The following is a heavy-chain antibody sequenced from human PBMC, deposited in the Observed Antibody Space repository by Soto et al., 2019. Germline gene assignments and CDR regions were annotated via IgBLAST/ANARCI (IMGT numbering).Heavy chain of an antibody. D-gene: IGHD1-26*01. CDR2: ISYDGSNK. J-gene: IGHJ4*02. Sequence: QVQLVESGGGVVQPGRSLRLSCAASGFTFSHYGIHWVHQAPGKGLEWLAVISYDGSNKHYADSVKGRFTVSRDNSKNTLYLQMNSLRAEDTAVYFCARYSGKYQGPIDYWGQGTLVTFSS. CDR1: GFTFSHYG. V-gene: IGHV3-30*03. CDR3: ARYSGKYQGPIDY.